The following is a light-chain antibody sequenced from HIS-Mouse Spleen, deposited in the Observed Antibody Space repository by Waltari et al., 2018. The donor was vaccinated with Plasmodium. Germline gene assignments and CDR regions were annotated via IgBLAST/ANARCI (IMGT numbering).Light chain of an antibody. J-gene: IGLJ3*02. V-gene: IGLV2-8*01. CDR1: RSDVGGYNY. CDR2: EVS. Sequence: QSALTQPPSASGSPGPSVTISCTGTRSDVGGYNYVSLYQQHPGKAPKLMIYEVSKRPSGVPDRFSGSKSGNTASLTVSGLQAEDEADYYCSSYAGSNNLVFGGGTKLTVL. CDR3: SSYAGSNNLV.